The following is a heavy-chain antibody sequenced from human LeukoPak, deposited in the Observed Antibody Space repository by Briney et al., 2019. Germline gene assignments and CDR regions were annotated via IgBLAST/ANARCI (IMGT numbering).Heavy chain of an antibody. CDR3: ARTGDYDFWSGSPGAFDI. V-gene: IGHV2-70*17. Sequence: ESGPALVSPTQTLTLTYTVSGSSVSFSGMCVSWIRQSPGKALEWIARIDWDDDKFYSTSLKTMLTISKDTSKNQVILTMTNMDPVDAGTYYCARTGDYDFWSGSPGAFDIWGQGTTVTVSS. CDR2: IDWDDDK. D-gene: IGHD3-3*01. J-gene: IGHJ3*02. CDR1: GSSVSFSGMC.